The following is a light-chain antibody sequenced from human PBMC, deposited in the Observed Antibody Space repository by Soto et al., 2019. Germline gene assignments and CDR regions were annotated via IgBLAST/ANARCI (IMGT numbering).Light chain of an antibody. CDR2: SDN. Sequence: SYELTQPPSVSVAPGETATITCGGDNIGARSVHWYQQRPGQAPIMVMYSDNDRPSGIPERFSGSNSGNPATLTISRVEAGDEAEYYCQVWDSGTDHQVFGGGTKLTVL. CDR1: NIGARS. J-gene: IGLJ2*01. CDR3: QVWDSGTDHQV. V-gene: IGLV3-21*04.